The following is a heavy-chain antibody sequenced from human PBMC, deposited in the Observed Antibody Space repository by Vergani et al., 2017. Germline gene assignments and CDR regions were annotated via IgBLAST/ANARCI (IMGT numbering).Heavy chain of an antibody. J-gene: IGHJ5*02. CDR1: GFTFSRYH. D-gene: IGHD3-10*01. V-gene: IGHV3-21*01. Sequence: EVPLVDSGGGLVEPGGSLRLSCAASGFTFSRYHMNWVRQAPGKRLEWVSSISSSNSYIYYADSVKGRFTISRDNAKNSLYLQMNSLRAEDTAVYFWASERASYGSGIYNPSWFDPWGQGSLVTVSS. CDR2: ISSSNSYI. CDR3: ASERASYGSGIYNPSWFDP.